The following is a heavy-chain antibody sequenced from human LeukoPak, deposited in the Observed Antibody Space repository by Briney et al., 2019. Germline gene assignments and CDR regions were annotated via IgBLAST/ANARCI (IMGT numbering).Heavy chain of an antibody. CDR3: ARSGGLQKFDY. CDR2: ISYDGNTI. D-gene: IGHD4-11*01. V-gene: IGHV3-30-3*01. CDR1: EFTFSNYA. J-gene: IGHJ4*02. Sequence: HAGGSLRLSCAASEFTFSNYALHWVRQAPGKGLQWVAVISYDGNTIRYADSVKGRFIISRDTSKNTLYLQMNSLRAEDTAVYYCARSGGLQKFDYWGQGTLVTVSS.